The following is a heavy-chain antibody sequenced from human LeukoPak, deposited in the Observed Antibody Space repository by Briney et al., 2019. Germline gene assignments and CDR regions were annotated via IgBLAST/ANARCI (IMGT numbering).Heavy chain of an antibody. CDR2: ISYDGNEK. Sequence: GGSLRLSCAASGFTFSSYAMHWVRQAPGKGLEWLAVISYDGNEKYYADSVKGRFTISRDDSKDTLYLQMSSLRAEDTAVYYCALGGYCSRTTCRGIAAAGDYWGQGTLVTVST. J-gene: IGHJ4*02. V-gene: IGHV3-30*04. D-gene: IGHD6-13*01. CDR1: GFTFSSYA. CDR3: ALGGYCSRTTCRGIAAAGDY.